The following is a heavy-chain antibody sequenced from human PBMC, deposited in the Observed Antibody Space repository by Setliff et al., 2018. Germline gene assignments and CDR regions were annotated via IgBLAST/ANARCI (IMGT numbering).Heavy chain of an antibody. CDR3: ARLGGVGATILNYFDY. D-gene: IGHD1-26*01. J-gene: IGHJ4*02. V-gene: IGHV4-30-4*08. CDR1: GGSISSGDYY. Sequence: TLSLTCTVSGGSISSGDYYWSRIRQPPGKGLEWIGYIYYSGSTYYNPSLKRRVTISVDTSKNQFSLKLSSVTAADTAVYYCARLGGVGATILNYFDYWGQGTLVTVSS. CDR2: IYYSGST.